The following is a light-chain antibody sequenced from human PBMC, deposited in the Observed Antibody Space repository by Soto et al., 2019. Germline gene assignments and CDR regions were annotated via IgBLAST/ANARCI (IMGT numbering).Light chain of an antibody. CDR2: RTS. J-gene: IGKJ1*01. Sequence: EIVLTQSPGTLSLSPGERATLSCRASQSVSSIYLAWYQQKLGQAPRLLIYRTSNRATGIPDRFSGSGSGTGFTLTISRLEPEDFAVYYCHQYGSSPLTFGQGTKVEIK. CDR3: HQYGSSPLT. CDR1: QSVSSIY. V-gene: IGKV3-20*01.